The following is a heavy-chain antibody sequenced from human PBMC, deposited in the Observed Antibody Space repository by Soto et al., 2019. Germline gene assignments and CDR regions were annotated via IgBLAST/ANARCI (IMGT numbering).Heavy chain of an antibody. J-gene: IGHJ6*02. CDR1: GFSVSSKD. Sequence: PGGSLRLSCAASGFSVSSKDMSWVRQAPGKGLEWVSIIYSGGSTYYADSVKGRFTISRDNSKNTLYLQMNSLRAEDTAVYYCARYTGLAAAGTVWAYYYYGMDVWGQGTTVTVS. CDR2: IYSGGST. V-gene: IGHV3-53*01. CDR3: ARYTGLAAAGTVWAYYYYGMDV. D-gene: IGHD6-13*01.